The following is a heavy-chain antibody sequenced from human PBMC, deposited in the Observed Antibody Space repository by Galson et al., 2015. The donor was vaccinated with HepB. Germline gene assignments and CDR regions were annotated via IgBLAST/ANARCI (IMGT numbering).Heavy chain of an antibody. CDR2: INTNGATI. D-gene: IGHD2-15*01. J-gene: IGHJ3*02. V-gene: IGHV3-48*03. CDR1: DSTFSTYT. CDR3: ATTRCGSGAYWTFDI. Sequence: SLRLSCAASDSTFSTYTMNWVRQTPGKGLQWVSYINTNGATIYYVDSVKGRFTIARDNAKNTMWLQMDSLRAEDTAVYYCATTRCGSGAYWTFDIWGQGTLVTVSS.